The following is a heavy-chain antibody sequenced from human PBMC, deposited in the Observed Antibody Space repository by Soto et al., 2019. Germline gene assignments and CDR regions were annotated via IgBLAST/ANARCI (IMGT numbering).Heavy chain of an antibody. Sequence: LRLSCAASGFTFISYAMNWVRQAPGKGLEWISVISNSGHSAYYADSVKGRFTISRDNSKNTLYLQIKSLRAEDTAAYYCAKGGPAFLNWFGPWGQGTLVTVPQ. CDR1: GFTFISYA. CDR2: ISNSGHSA. D-gene: IGHD5-12*01. V-gene: IGHV3-23*01. CDR3: AKGGPAFLNWFGP. J-gene: IGHJ5*02.